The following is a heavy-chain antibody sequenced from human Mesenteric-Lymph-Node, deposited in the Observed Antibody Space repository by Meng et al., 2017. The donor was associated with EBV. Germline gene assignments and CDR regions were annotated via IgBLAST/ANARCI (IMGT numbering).Heavy chain of an antibody. CDR3: ASQGYYDSGAWGDYFDY. CDR1: GYSVNSATYY. D-gene: IGHD3-22*01. V-gene: IGHV4-61*01. Sequence: QVPGEESGPGLVKPSETLSLPCRCSGYSVNSATYYWSWIRKPPGKGLEWIASVHSTGSTNYNPSLMSRVTISLDTSKSQFSLTLTYVTAVDTAVYYCASQGYYDSGAWGDYFDYWGQGSLVTVSS. J-gene: IGHJ4*02. CDR2: VHSTGST.